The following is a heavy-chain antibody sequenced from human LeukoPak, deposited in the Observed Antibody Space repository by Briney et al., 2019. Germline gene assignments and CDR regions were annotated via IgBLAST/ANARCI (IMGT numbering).Heavy chain of an antibody. V-gene: IGHV1-2*02. CDR2: INPNSGGA. CDR1: GYTFTGYY. D-gene: IGHD5-12*01. Sequence: ASVKVSCKASGYTFTGYYMHWVRQAPGQGLEWMGWINPNSGGANYAQKFQGRVTMTRDTSISTAYMELSRLRSDDTAVYYCARSYSGYDYDAFDIWGQGTMVTVSS. CDR3: ARSYSGYDYDAFDI. J-gene: IGHJ3*02.